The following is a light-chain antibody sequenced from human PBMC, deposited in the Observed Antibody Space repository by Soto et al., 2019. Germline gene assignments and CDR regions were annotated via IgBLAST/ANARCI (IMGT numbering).Light chain of an antibody. CDR3: HHYNNWPRT. CDR2: GAS. V-gene: IGKV3-15*01. J-gene: IGKJ1*01. Sequence: EIVMTQSPATLSVSPGERATLSCRANQSVSSNLAWYQQKPGQAPRLLIYGASTRATGIPARFSGSGSGTEFTLTISSLQSEDFAVYYCHHYNNWPRTFGQGTKVEIK. CDR1: QSVSSN.